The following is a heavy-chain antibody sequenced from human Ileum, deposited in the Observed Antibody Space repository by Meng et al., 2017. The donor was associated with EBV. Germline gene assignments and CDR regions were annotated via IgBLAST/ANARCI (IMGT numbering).Heavy chain of an antibody. CDR2: IQHSGST. V-gene: IGHV4-30-2*01. CDR1: GGSISSGGHS. Sequence: QLQLQESGSGLVKPSQTLARTCAVSGGSISSGGHSWSWIRQPPGKGLEWIGDIQHSGSTYYNPSLKSRVTISVDRSRNQFSLKLSSVTAADTAVYYCARAHPVVYFFDYWGQGTLVTVSS. J-gene: IGHJ4*02. CDR3: ARAHPVVYFFDY. D-gene: IGHD4-23*01.